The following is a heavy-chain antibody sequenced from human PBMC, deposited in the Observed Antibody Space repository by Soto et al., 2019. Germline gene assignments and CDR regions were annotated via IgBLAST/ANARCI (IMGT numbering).Heavy chain of an antibody. CDR1: CGSISSGGYS. Sequence: SLTCAVSCGSISSGGYSWSWIRQPPGKGLEWIGYIYYSGSTYYNPSLKSRVTISVDTSKNQFSLKLSSVTAADTAVYYCARLVQLLQGRWFDPWGQGTLVTVSS. CDR3: ARLVQLLQGRWFDP. V-gene: IGHV4-30-4*08. CDR2: IYYSGST. J-gene: IGHJ5*02. D-gene: IGHD2-15*01.